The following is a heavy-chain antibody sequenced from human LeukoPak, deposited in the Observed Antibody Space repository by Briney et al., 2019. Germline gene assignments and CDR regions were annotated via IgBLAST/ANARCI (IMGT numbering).Heavy chain of an antibody. CDR2: IYHSGST. J-gene: IGHJ4*02. D-gene: IGHD1-26*01. CDR3: ARAIVGASDY. CDR1: GYSISSGYY. Sequence: SETLPLTCTVSGYSISSGYYWGWIRQPPGKGLEWIGSIYHSGSTYYNPSLKSRVTISVDTSKNQFSLKLSSVTVADTAVYYSARAIVGASDYWGQGTLVTVSS. V-gene: IGHV4-38-2*02.